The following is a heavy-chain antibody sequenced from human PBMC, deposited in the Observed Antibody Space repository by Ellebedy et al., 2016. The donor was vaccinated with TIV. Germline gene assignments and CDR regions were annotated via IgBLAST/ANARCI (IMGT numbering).Heavy chain of an antibody. D-gene: IGHD3-10*01. V-gene: IGHV3-7*01. J-gene: IGHJ4*02. CDR2: IKEDGSEA. CDR1: GFTFSGYW. CDR3: ARDYYGSEN. Sequence: PGGSLRLSCAASGFTFSGYWMSWVRKAPGKGREWVANIKEDGSEAYYVDFVKCRFTISRDNAKNSLYLEMNSLRAEDTAVYYCARDYYGSENWGQGTLVTVSS.